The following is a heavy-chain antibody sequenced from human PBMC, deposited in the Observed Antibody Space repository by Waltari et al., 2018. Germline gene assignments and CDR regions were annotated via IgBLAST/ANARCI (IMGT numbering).Heavy chain of an antibody. J-gene: IGHJ4*02. Sequence: QLVQSGAEVKKPGESLKISCKGSGYSFTSYWIGWVRQMPGKGLEWMGIIYPGDSDTRYSPSFQGQVTISADKSTSTAYMELSSLRSEDTAVYYYARSLFSSRYCGGDCYFDYWGQGTLVTVSS. D-gene: IGHD2-21*01. CDR1: GYSFTSYW. CDR2: IYPGDSDT. V-gene: IGHV5-51*03. CDR3: ARSLFSSRYCGGDCYFDY.